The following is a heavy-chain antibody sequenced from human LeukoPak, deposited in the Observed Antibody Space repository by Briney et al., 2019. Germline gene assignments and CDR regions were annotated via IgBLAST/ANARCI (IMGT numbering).Heavy chain of an antibody. Sequence: PTGGSLRLSCAASGFTFSSYAMSWVRQAPGKGLGWVSAISGSGGSTYYADSVKGRFTISRDNSKNTLYLQMNGLRAEDTAVYYCAKDQIGGSYYDILTGYYKTYYYYGMDVRGKGTTVTVSS. CDR3: AKDQIGGSYYDILTGYYKTYYYYGMDV. D-gene: IGHD3-9*01. J-gene: IGHJ6*04. CDR1: GFTFSSYA. V-gene: IGHV3-23*01. CDR2: ISGSGGST.